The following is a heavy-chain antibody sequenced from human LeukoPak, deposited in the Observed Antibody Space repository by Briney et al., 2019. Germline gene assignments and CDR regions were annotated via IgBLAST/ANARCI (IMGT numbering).Heavy chain of an antibody. J-gene: IGHJ4*02. Sequence: SETLSLTCAVNGGSFSGYYWSWIRQPPGKGLEWIGEINHSGSTNYNPSLKSRVTISVDTSKNQFSLKLSSVTAADTAVYYCARGVEGCSSTSCYEFDYWGQGTLVTVSS. V-gene: IGHV4-34*01. CDR3: ARGVEGCSSTSCYEFDY. D-gene: IGHD2-2*01. CDR1: GGSFSGYY. CDR2: INHSGST.